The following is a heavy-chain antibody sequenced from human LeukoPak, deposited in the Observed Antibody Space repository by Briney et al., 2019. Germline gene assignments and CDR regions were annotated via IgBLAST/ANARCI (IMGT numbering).Heavy chain of an antibody. J-gene: IGHJ4*02. CDR3: AKVDDYGGNSDY. V-gene: IGHV3-74*01. Sequence: PGGSLRLSCAASGFTFSGHWMHWVRQAPGKGLVWVPRINSDGSSTTYADSVKGRFTTSRDNAKNTLYLQMNSLRAEDTAVYYCAKVDDYGGNSDYWGQGTLVTVSS. CDR1: GFTFSGHW. CDR2: INSDGSST. D-gene: IGHD4-23*01.